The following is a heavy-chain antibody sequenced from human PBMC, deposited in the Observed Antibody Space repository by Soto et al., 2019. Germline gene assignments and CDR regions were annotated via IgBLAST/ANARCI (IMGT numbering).Heavy chain of an antibody. V-gene: IGHV3-23*01. D-gene: IGHD1-1*01. CDR3: AKDKPGTTSFDY. CDR1: GFTISSNA. J-gene: IGHJ4*02. Sequence: PVGSLRLSCAASGFTISSNAMDWVRQAPGKGLEWVSAISDRGATTHYADSVKGRFTISRDTSKNTLYLQLNTLRADDTAVYYCAKDKPGTTSFDYWGQGTLVTVSS. CDR2: ISDRGATT.